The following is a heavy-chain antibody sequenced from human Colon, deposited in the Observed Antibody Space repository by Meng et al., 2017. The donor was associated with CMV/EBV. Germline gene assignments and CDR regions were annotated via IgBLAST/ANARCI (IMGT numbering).Heavy chain of an antibody. CDR1: GFTFDDYA. J-gene: IGHJ4*02. D-gene: IGHD6-19*01. CDR3: SKDRTKYASGWFDF. Sequence: LSLTCAASGFTFDDYAMHWVRQAPGKGLEWVSLISWDSVTTFYGDSVSGRFTISRDNSKNALYLQMDFLGPEDTAIYYCSKDRTKYASGWFDFWGQGTLVTVSS. CDR2: ISWDSVTT. V-gene: IGHV3-43D*03.